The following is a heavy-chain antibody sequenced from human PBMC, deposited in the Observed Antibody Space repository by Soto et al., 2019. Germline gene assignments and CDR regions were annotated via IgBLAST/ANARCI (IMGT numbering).Heavy chain of an antibody. CDR2: INAGNGNT. V-gene: IGHV1-3*01. CDR3: ARVGHIVVVTAIPDYYYYGMDV. J-gene: IGHJ6*02. CDR1: GYTFTSYA. D-gene: IGHD2-21*02. Sequence: ASVNVSCKSSGYTFTSYAIHWGRQAPGQRLEWMGWINAGNGNTKYSQKFQGRVTITRDTSASTAYMELSSLRSEDTAVYYCARVGHIVVVTAIPDYYYYGMDVWGQGTTVTVSS.